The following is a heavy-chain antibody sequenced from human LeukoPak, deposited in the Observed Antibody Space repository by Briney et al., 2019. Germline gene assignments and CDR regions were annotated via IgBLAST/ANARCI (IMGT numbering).Heavy chain of an antibody. CDR3: ASFGSNYDILTGDY. CDR2: INWNGGST. Sequence: RPGGSLSLSCAASGFTFDDYGMSWVRQAPGKGLEWVSGINWNGGSTGYADSVKGRFTISRDNAKNSLYLQMNSLRAEDTALYYCASFGSNYDILTGDYWGQGTLVTVSS. CDR1: GFTFDDYG. V-gene: IGHV3-20*04. J-gene: IGHJ4*02. D-gene: IGHD3-9*01.